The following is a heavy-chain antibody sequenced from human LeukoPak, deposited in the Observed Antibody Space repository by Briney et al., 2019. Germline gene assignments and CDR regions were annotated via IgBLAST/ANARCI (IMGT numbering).Heavy chain of an antibody. Sequence: PSETLSLTCTVSGGSISSSIYFWGWIRQPPGKGLEWIGSIHYSGSTYHDPSLKSRVTVSLDTSKNQFSLKLSSVTAADTAVYYCARDVVAAPGTWDYWGQGTLVTVSS. CDR3: ARDVVAAPGTWDY. V-gene: IGHV4-39*07. D-gene: IGHD6-13*01. J-gene: IGHJ4*02. CDR2: IHYSGST. CDR1: GGSISSSIYF.